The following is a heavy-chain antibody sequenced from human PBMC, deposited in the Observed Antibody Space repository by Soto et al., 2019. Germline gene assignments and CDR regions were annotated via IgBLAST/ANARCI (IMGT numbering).Heavy chain of an antibody. J-gene: IGHJ4*02. CDR2: VNPDGSTT. Sequence: EVQVVESGGGLVQPGGSLRLSCAASGFTFSSYWMHWAHQAPGEGLVWVARVNPDGSTTNYADSVKGRFTVSRDNAKNTVYLQVNSLTAGDTATCYGARGGLYAYYQDNWGQGTLVTVSS. D-gene: IGHD3-16*01. CDR3: ARGGLYAYYQDN. V-gene: IGHV3-74*01. CDR1: GFTFSSYW.